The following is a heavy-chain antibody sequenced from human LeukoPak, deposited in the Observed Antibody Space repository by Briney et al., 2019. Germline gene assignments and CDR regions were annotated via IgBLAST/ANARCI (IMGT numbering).Heavy chain of an antibody. Sequence: ASVKVSCKTSGYRFNAYGISWVRQAPGQGLEWMGWISGYNGNTNYGEKVQGRLTMTLDTSTTTAYMELSGLRSDDTAVYYCATESPSRKWLVRPIDYWGQGTLVTVSS. V-gene: IGHV1-18*01. CDR1: GYRFNAYG. D-gene: IGHD6-19*01. J-gene: IGHJ4*02. CDR2: ISGYNGNT. CDR3: ATESPSRKWLVRPIDY.